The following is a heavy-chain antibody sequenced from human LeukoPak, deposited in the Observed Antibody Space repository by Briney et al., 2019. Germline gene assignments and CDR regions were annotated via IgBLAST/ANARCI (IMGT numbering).Heavy chain of an antibody. CDR1: GFTFSSYG. Sequence: GGSLRLSCAASGFTFSSYGMHWVRQAPGKGLEWVAFIRYDGSNKYYADSVKGRFTISRDNSKNTLYLQINSLKAEDTAVYYCAKDNEGGGLIPGFLSRTSPYYMDLWGKGTTVTVSS. CDR3: AKDNEGGGLIPGFLSRTSPYYMDL. CDR2: IRYDGSNK. J-gene: IGHJ6*03. V-gene: IGHV3-30*02. D-gene: IGHD2-2*03.